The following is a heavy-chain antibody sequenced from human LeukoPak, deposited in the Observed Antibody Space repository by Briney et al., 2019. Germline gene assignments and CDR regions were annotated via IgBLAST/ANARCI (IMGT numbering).Heavy chain of an antibody. CDR2: ILTNGNT. V-gene: IGHV4-4*07. D-gene: IGHD2-15*01. Sequence: SETLSLTCTVSGGSINGYFWSWMRQPAGKGLEWIGRILTNGNTDYNPSLNSRVTMSMDTSRNQFSLKLRSVSAADTAVYYCARSARVEPGTGYYFDSWGRGTLVTVSS. J-gene: IGHJ4*02. CDR1: GGSINGYF. CDR3: ARSARVEPGTGYYFDS.